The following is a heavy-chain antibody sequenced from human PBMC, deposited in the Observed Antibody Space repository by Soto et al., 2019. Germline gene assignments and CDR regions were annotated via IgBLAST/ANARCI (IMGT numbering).Heavy chain of an antibody. Sequence: GGSLRLSCAASGFMFSSYAMTWVRQAPGKGLEWVSTISGSGGTTFYADSVKGRFSISRDNSKNTLYLEMNSLTAEDTALYYCSKVWFGELFGWFGPWGQGTLVTVSS. J-gene: IGHJ5*02. CDR3: SKVWFGELFGWFGP. CDR1: GFMFSSYA. CDR2: ISGSGGTT. V-gene: IGHV3-23*01. D-gene: IGHD3-10*01.